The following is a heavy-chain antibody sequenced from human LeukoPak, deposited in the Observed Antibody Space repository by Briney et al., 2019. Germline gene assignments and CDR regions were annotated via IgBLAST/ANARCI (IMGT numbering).Heavy chain of an antibody. Sequence: PGRSLRLSCAASGFTLSSYGMHWVRQAPGKGLGWVAVISYAGSNKYYVDSVKGRFTISRDNSKNTLYLQMNSLRAEDTAVYYCAKDSLRWSYFYYGMDVWGQGTTVTVSS. J-gene: IGHJ6*02. D-gene: IGHD4-23*01. V-gene: IGHV3-30*18. CDR2: ISYAGSNK. CDR1: GFTLSSYG. CDR3: AKDSLRWSYFYYGMDV.